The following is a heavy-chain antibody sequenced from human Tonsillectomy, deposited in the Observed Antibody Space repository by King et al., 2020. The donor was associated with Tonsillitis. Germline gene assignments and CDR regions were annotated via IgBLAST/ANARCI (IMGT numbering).Heavy chain of an antibody. Sequence: VQLVESGGGLVQPGGSLRLSCAASGFTFSSHAMSWVRQAPGKGLEWVSVIYSGGSSTYYADSVKGRFTISRDNSKNTLYLQMNSLRAEDTAVYYCAIPGRLVGVASWYLDDWGPGTLVTVSS. V-gene: IGHV3-23*03. D-gene: IGHD1-26*01. CDR1: GFTFSSHA. J-gene: IGHJ4*02. CDR3: AIPGRLVGVASWYLDD. CDR2: IYSGGSST.